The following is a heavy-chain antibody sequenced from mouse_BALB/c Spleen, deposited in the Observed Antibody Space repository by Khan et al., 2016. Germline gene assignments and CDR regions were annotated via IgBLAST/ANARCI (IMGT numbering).Heavy chain of an antibody. CDR3: ARSGGNFDY. D-gene: IGHD3-1*01. V-gene: IGHV9-3*02. CDR1: GYTFTNYG. Sequence: QIQLVQSGPELKKPGETVKISCKASGYTFTNYGMNWVKQAPGKGLKWMGWINTNTGEPTYAEQFKGRFAFSFETSASTAYLQINNLKNEDTATYYCARSGGNFDYWGQGTTHTVSS. CDR2: INTNTGEP. J-gene: IGHJ2*01.